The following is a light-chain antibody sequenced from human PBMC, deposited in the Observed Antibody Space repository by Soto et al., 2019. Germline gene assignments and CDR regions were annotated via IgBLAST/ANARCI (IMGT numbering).Light chain of an antibody. CDR2: GSF. CDR1: QSVRSSH. J-gene: IGKJ5*01. V-gene: IGKV3-15*01. Sequence: EIVLTQSPGTLSLSRGERATLSCRASQSVRSSHLAWYQQKPGQAPRLLIVGSFARATGIPARFSGSGSGSEFTLTISGLQSEDFAVYYCQQYNDRPPITFGQGTRLEIK. CDR3: QQYNDRPPIT.